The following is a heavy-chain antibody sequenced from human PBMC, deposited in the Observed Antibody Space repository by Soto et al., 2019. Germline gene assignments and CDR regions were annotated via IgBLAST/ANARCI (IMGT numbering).Heavy chain of an antibody. CDR2: IIPIFGTA. Sequence: SVKVSCKASGGTFSSYAISWVRQAPGQGLEWMGGIIPIFGTANYAQKFQGRVTITADESTSTAYMELSSLRSEDTAVYYCARDRSIAVAGTSDAFDIWGQGTMVTVSS. CDR1: GGTFSSYA. CDR3: ARDRSIAVAGTSDAFDI. V-gene: IGHV1-69*13. J-gene: IGHJ3*02. D-gene: IGHD6-19*01.